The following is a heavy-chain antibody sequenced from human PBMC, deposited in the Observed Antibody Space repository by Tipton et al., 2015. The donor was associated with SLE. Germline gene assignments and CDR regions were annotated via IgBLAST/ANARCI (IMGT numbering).Heavy chain of an antibody. CDR3: ARAVVLVARGYFDL. CDR2: VNADGKST. CDR1: GFTFNSHW. J-gene: IGHJ2*01. Sequence: SLRLSCAASGFTFNSHWMHWVRQAPGKGLMWVSRVNADGKSTSYADSVKGRFTISRDNAKNTLYLQMNSLRAEDTAVYYCARAVVLVARGYFDLWGRGTLVTVSS. D-gene: IGHD2-15*01. V-gene: IGHV3-74*01.